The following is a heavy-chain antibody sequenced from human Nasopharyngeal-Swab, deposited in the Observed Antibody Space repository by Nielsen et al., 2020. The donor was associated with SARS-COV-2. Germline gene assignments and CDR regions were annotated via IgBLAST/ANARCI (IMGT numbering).Heavy chain of an antibody. D-gene: IGHD3-10*01. J-gene: IGHJ5*02. CDR3: ARDFGDSGTSFDP. Sequence: SESRSLTCNVSGGSITAAAYDWSRVRQHPGRGLEWIGYIYYRGSTHYNPSLKRRVTISFDTSKNQFSLNLSSVTAADTAVYYCARDFGDSGTSFDPWGQGTLVTVSS. V-gene: IGHV4-31*03. CDR2: IYYRGST. CDR1: GGSITAAAYD.